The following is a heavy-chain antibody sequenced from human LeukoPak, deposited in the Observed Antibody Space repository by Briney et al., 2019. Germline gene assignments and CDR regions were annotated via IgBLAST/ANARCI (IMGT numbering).Heavy chain of an antibody. CDR3: ARDPGRYSSGWYFDP. CDR1: GFTFSSYT. D-gene: IGHD6-19*01. V-gene: IGHV3-21*01. J-gene: IGHJ5*02. Sequence: GGSLSLSCAASGFTFSSYTMNWVRQAPGKGLEWVSTISSSSSYIYYADSVKGRFTISRDNAKNSLYQQMNSLRAEDTAVYYCARDPGRYSSGWYFDPWGQGTLVTVSS. CDR2: ISSSSSYI.